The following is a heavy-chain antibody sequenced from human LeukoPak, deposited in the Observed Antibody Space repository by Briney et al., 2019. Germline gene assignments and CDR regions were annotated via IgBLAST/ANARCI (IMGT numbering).Heavy chain of an antibody. Sequence: GESLKISCKGSGYSFTSYWIGWVRQMPGKGLEWMGIIYPGDSDTRYSPSFQGQVTISADKSISTAYLQWSSLKASDTAMYYCARIPQYYYDSSGLLDYWGQGTLVTVSS. D-gene: IGHD3-22*01. V-gene: IGHV5-51*01. CDR2: IYPGDSDT. CDR1: GYSFTSYW. CDR3: ARIPQYYYDSSGLLDY. J-gene: IGHJ4*02.